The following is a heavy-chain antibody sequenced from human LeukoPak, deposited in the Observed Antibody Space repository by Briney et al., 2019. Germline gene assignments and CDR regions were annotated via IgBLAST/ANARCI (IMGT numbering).Heavy chain of an antibody. J-gene: IGHJ4*02. V-gene: IGHV4-34*01. D-gene: IGHD2-2*01. CDR3: ARLTPGYQLLPSRWVYFDY. Sequence: SETLSLTCAVYGGSFSGYYWSWIRQPPGKGLEWIGEINHSGSTNYNPSLKSRVTISVDTSKNQFSLKLSSVTAADTAVYYCARLTPGYQLLPSRWVYFDYWGQGTLVTVSS. CDR1: GGSFSGYY. CDR2: INHSGST.